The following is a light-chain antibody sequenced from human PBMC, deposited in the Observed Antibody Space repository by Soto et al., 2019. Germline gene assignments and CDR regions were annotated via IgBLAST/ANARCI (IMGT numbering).Light chain of an antibody. CDR1: QSVAGY. CDR3: QQSYNSSWT. J-gene: IGKJ1*01. CDR2: AAS. Sequence: DTQMTQAPSSLSASVGDRATLTCRASQSVAGYLNWYQQKPGGAPHLLIYAASTLQSGVPSRFSGSGSGTDFKLTISSLQPEDVATYHCQQSYNSSWTFGPGTQVDSK. V-gene: IGKV1-39*01.